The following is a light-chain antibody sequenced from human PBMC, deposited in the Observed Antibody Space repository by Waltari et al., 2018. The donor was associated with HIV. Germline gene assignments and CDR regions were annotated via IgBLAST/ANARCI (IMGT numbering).Light chain of an antibody. Sequence: QSVLTQPPSASGTPGQRVTISCSGSSSNIRSNTVSWDQQLPGTAPNLLIYSNDERPSEVPDRFSGSKAGTSASLAISGLQSEDEADYYCAAWDDSLNGWVFGGGTKLTVL. J-gene: IGLJ3*02. V-gene: IGLV1-44*01. CDR1: SSNIRSNT. CDR2: SND. CDR3: AAWDDSLNGWV.